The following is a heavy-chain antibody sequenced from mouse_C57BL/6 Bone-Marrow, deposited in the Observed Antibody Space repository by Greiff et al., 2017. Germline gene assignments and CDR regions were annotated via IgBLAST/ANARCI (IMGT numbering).Heavy chain of an antibody. J-gene: IGHJ4*01. CDR3: ARDYDYAMDY. D-gene: IGHD2-4*01. CDR1: GYTFTSYW. Sequence: VQLQQPGAELVKPGASVKLSCKASGYTFTSYWMQWVKQRPGQGLEWIGEIDPSDSYTNYNQKFKGKATLTVDTSSSNAYMQLSSLTSEDSAVYYCARDYDYAMDYWGQGTSVTVSS. V-gene: IGHV1-50*01. CDR2: IDPSDSYT.